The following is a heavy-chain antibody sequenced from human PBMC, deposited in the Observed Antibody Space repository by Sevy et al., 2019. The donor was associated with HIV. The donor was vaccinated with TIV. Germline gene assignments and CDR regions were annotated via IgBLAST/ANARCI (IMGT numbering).Heavy chain of an antibody. CDR1: GFTFSSYG. V-gene: IGHV3-30*02. CDR2: IRYDGSNK. Sequence: GGSLRLSCAASGFTFSSYGMHWVRQAPGKGLEWVAFIRYDGSNKYYADSVKGRFTISRDNSKNTLYLQMNSLRAADTAVYYCAKGPDYYASSGTPLDYWGQGTLVTVSS. D-gene: IGHD3-22*01. CDR3: AKGPDYYASSGTPLDY. J-gene: IGHJ4*02.